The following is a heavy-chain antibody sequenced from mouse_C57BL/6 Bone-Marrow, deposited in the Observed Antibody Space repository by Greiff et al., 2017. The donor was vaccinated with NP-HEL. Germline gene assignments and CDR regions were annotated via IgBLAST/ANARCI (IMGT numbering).Heavy chain of an antibody. CDR1: GYSITSGYY. D-gene: IGHD2-2*01. Sequence: EVQLQESGPGLVKPSQSLSLTCSVTGYSITSGYYWNWIRQFPGNKLEWMGYISYDGSNNYNPSLKNRISITRDTSKNQFFLKLNSVTTEDTATYYCARWGYVSFDYWGQGTTLTVSS. V-gene: IGHV3-6*01. J-gene: IGHJ2*01. CDR2: ISYDGSN. CDR3: ARWGYVSFDY.